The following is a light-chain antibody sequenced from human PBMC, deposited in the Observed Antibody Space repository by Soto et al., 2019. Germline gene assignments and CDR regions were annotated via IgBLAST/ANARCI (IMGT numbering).Light chain of an antibody. J-gene: IGLJ3*02. V-gene: IGLV3-21*02. CDR3: QLWDSSSDHWV. Sequence: SYELTQPPSASVSPGQTARITRGGNNIGTKSVHWYQQRPGQAPVLGVYDDSDRPSGIPERFSGSNSGNTATLTISRVEAGDEADYYCQLWDSSSDHWVFGGGTKVTVL. CDR2: DDS. CDR1: NIGTKS.